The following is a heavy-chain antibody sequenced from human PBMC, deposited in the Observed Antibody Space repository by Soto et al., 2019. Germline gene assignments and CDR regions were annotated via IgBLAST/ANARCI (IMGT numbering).Heavy chain of an antibody. CDR1: GYTFTDYV. J-gene: IGHJ5*02. D-gene: IGHD3-16*01. V-gene: IGHV1-2*02. Sequence: QVQLVQSGAEVKKPGASVKVSCKASGYTFTDYVIHWVRQAPGQGFEWMGWINPKTRGTNYAQKFQGRVTMTRDTSNSPAEMEPRGLTADDTAVYYCTRVTLKAGNWFDPGGKGNLVPASS. CDR3: TRVTLKAGNWFDP. CDR2: INPKTRGT.